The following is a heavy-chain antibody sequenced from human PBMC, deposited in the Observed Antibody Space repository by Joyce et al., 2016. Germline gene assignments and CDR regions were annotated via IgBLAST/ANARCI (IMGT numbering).Heavy chain of an antibody. Sequence: EVQLVESGGGLVQPGGSLRLSCTASGFTFSSYWMHWVRQVSGKGLVWVSHISSDESSTSYSDSVKGRFTISRDNAKNTLYLHMNSLRTEDTAVYYCARTCGIYYDYYYYGLDVWGQGTTVIVSS. CDR2: ISSDESST. V-gene: IGHV3-74*01. D-gene: IGHD1-26*01. J-gene: IGHJ6*02. CDR3: ARTCGIYYDYYYYGLDV. CDR1: GFTFSSYW.